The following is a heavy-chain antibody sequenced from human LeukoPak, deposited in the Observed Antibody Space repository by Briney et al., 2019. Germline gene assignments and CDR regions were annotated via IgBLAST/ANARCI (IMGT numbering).Heavy chain of an antibody. CDR1: GFTFSRYA. Sequence: PGGSLRLSCAASGFTFSRYAMNWARQAPGKGLEWVSAISGSGGNTYYADSVKGRFTISRDNSKNTLYLQMNSLRAEDTAVYYCAKDRKQWLPANFDYWGQGTLVTVSS. V-gene: IGHV3-23*01. D-gene: IGHD6-19*01. CDR3: AKDRKQWLPANFDY. J-gene: IGHJ4*02. CDR2: ISGSGGNT.